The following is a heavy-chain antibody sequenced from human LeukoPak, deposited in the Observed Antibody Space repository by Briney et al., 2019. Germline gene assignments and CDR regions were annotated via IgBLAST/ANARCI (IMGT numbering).Heavy chain of an antibody. Sequence: SETLSLTCTVSGGSISSYYWSWIRQPAGKGLEWIGRIYTSGSTNYNPSLKSRVTMSVDTSKNQFSLNLSSVTAADTAVYYCARGSKWAPLDYWSQGTLVTVSS. CDR1: GGSISSYY. V-gene: IGHV4-4*07. CDR3: ARGSKWAPLDY. J-gene: IGHJ4*02. CDR2: IYTSGST. D-gene: IGHD1-26*01.